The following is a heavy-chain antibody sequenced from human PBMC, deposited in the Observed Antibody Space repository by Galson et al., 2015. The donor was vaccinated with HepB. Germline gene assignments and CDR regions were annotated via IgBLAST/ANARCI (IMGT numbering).Heavy chain of an antibody. CDR1: GGTFSSYA. Sequence: SVKVSCKAPGGTFSSYAISWVRQAPGQGLEWMGGIIPIFGTANYAQKFQGRVTITADESTSTAYMELSSLRSEDTAVYYCARDPPYCSGGSCSDAFDIWGQGTMVTVSS. CDR3: ARDPPYCSGGSCSDAFDI. V-gene: IGHV1-69*13. D-gene: IGHD2-15*01. J-gene: IGHJ3*02. CDR2: IIPIFGTA.